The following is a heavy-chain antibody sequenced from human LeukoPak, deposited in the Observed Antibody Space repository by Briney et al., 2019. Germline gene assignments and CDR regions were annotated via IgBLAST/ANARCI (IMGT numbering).Heavy chain of an antibody. CDR3: ARVFDSGYYRNYFDY. D-gene: IGHD3-22*01. V-gene: IGHV1-18*01. CDR1: GYTFTSYG. J-gene: IGHJ4*02. CDR2: ISAYNGNT. Sequence: APVKVSCKASGYTFTSYGISWVRQAPGQGLEWMGWISAYNGNTNYAQKLQGRVTMTTDTSTSTAYMELRSLRSDDTAVYYCARVFDSGYYRNYFDYWGQGTLVTVSS.